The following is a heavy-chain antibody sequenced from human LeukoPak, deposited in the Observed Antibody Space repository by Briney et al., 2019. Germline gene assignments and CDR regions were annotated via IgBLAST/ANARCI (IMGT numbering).Heavy chain of an antibody. J-gene: IGHJ4*02. CDR1: GYRFTSYW. CDR3: ARHDARELGVDY. V-gene: IGHV5-51*01. Sequence: GESLKISCKGSGYRFTSYWIGWVRQMPGKGLEGMGIIYPGDSDTRYSRSFQGQVTTSADKSISTAYLQWSSLKASDTAMYYCARHDARELGVDYWGQGTLVTVSS. CDR2: IYPGDSDT. D-gene: IGHD1-26*01.